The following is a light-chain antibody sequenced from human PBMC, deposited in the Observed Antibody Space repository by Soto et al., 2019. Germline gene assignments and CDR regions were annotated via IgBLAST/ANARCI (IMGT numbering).Light chain of an antibody. CDR3: QSYDSSLSAHYV. Sequence: QFVLTQPPSVSGSPGPRVTISCTGSSSNIGATYDVQWYQQLPGTSPKLLIYGNSNRPSGVPDRFSGSKSGTSASLAITGLQADDEADYYCQSYDSSLSAHYVFGTGTKLTVL. CDR2: GNS. CDR1: SSNIGATYD. V-gene: IGLV1-40*01. J-gene: IGLJ1*01.